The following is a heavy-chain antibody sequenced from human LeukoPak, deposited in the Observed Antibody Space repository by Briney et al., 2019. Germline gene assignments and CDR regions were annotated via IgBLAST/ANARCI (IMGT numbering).Heavy chain of an antibody. CDR2: ISHSGST. CDR3: ARGQARLSWFDP. J-gene: IGHJ5*02. D-gene: IGHD6-19*01. V-gene: IGHV4-38-2*02. CDR1: GYSISSGYY. Sequence: SETLSLTCSVSGYSISSGYYWGWIREPPGKGLEWIGTISHSGSTYYNPFLKSRVTISLDTSKNQFFLRLSSVTAADTAVYYCARGQARLSWFDPWGQGTLVTVSS.